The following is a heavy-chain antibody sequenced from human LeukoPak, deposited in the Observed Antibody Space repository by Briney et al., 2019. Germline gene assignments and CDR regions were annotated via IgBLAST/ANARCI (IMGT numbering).Heavy chain of an antibody. J-gene: IGHJ3*02. CDR2: MYHSGTT. Sequence: SQTLSLTCAVSGVSISSGGYSWSCIRQPPGKGLEWIGYMYHSGTTHYNPSLNSRVTISVNRSNNQFSLKLSSVTAADTAVYYCVRVYYYDSSGYWVRAFDIWGQGTMVTVSS. D-gene: IGHD3-22*01. CDR1: GVSISSGGYS. CDR3: VRVYYYDSSGYWVRAFDI. V-gene: IGHV4-30-2*01.